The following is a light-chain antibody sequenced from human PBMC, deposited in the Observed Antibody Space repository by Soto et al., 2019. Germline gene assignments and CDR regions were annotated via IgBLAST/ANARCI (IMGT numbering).Light chain of an antibody. J-gene: IGKJ1*01. CDR2: RPS. V-gene: IGKV1-5*03. CDR1: QSVDSW. Sequence: DIQMTQSPSTLSASIGDRVTITCRASQSVDSWLAWYQQQPGKAPKLLIYRPSTLQTGVPSRFSGTGSGTQFTLTISSLQPDDFATYYCQHYNDYSRVFGQGTKVEIK. CDR3: QHYNDYSRV.